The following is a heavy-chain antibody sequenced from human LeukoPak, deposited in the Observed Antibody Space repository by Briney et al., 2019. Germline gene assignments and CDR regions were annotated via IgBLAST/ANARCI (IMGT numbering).Heavy chain of an antibody. V-gene: IGHV3-48*04. J-gene: IGHJ4*02. CDR1: GFTFSSYS. D-gene: IGHD5-12*01. CDR2: ISSSSSTI. Sequence: GGSLRLSCAVSGFTFSSYSMNWVRRAPGKGLEWVSYISSSSSTIYYAGSVQGRFTISRDNAKNSLYLQMRSLRVEDTAFYYCASAHGGSGYDRPFDYWGQGTLVTVSS. CDR3: ASAHGGSGYDRPFDY.